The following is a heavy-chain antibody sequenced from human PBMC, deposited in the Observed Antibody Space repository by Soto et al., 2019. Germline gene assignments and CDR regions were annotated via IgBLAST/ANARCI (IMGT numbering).Heavy chain of an antibody. CDR2: IWYDGSNK. J-gene: IGHJ4*02. CDR1: GFTFSSYG. Sequence: PGGSLRPSCAASGFTFSSYGMHWVRQAPGKGLEWVAVIWYDGSNKYYADSVKGRFTISRDNSKNIVYLQMNSLRVDDTALYYCAKGAYCTNGVCYPYFFDYWGQGTLVTVSS. D-gene: IGHD2-8*01. V-gene: IGHV3-33*06. CDR3: AKGAYCTNGVCYPYFFDY.